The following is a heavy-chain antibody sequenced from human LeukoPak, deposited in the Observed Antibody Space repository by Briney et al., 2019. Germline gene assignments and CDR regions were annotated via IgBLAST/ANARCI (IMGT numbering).Heavy chain of an antibody. J-gene: IGHJ6*02. V-gene: IGHV1-46*01. Sequence: RASVKVSCKASGYTFTSYYMHWVRQAPGQGLEWMGIINPSGGSTSYAQKFQGRVTMTRDTSTSTVYMELSSLRSEDTAVYYCARGELSIAVALCGMDVWGQGTTVTVSS. CDR3: ARGELSIAVALCGMDV. CDR1: GYTFTSYY. D-gene: IGHD6-19*01. CDR2: INPSGGST.